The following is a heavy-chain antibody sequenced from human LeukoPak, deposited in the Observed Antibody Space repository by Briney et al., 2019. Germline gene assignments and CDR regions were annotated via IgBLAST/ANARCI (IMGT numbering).Heavy chain of an antibody. CDR3: ARKPITGTTLGPFDM. J-gene: IGHJ3*02. D-gene: IGHD1-7*01. CDR1: GFTFSSYA. V-gene: IGHV3-48*01. Sequence: PGGSLRLSCAASGFTFSSYAMSWVRQAPGKGLEWVSSISSGSTIIYYADSVKGRFTISRDNARNSLYLQMNSLRADDTAVYYCARKPITGTTLGPFDMWGQGTMVTVSS. CDR2: ISSGSTII.